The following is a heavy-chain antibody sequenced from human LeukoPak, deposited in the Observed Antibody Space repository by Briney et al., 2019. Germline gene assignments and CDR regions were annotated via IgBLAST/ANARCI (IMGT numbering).Heavy chain of an antibody. CDR2: IYYSGST. CDR1: GGSISSGGYY. Sequence: PSETLSLTCTVSGGSISSGGYYWSWIRQHPGKGLEWIGYIYYSGSTYYNPSLKSRVTISVDTSKNQFSLKLSSVTAADTAVYYCARDRDTAMAPAAFDIWGQGTMVTVSS. J-gene: IGHJ3*02. CDR3: ARDRDTAMAPAAFDI. D-gene: IGHD5-18*01. V-gene: IGHV4-31*03.